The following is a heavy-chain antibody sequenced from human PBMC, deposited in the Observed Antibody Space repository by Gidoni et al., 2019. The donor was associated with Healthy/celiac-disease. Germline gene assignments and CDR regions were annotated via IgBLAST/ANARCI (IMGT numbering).Heavy chain of an antibody. CDR1: GFTFSDYY. J-gene: IGHJ6*03. CDR2: ISSSGSTI. CDR3: ARGYFPFYYYYMDV. V-gene: IGHV3-11*01. D-gene: IGHD1-1*01. Sequence: QVRLVESGGGLVKPGGSLGLSGAASGFTFSDYYMSWIRQDPGKGLEWVSYISSSGSTIYYADSVKGRFPISRDNAKISLYLQMNSLRAEDTAVYYCARGYFPFYYYYMDVWGKGTTVTVSS.